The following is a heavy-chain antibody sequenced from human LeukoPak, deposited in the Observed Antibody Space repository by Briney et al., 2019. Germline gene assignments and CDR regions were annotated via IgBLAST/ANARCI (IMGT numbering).Heavy chain of an antibody. V-gene: IGHV4-4*07. J-gene: IGHJ4*02. CDR3: ARAPDGCGGTCPFDS. D-gene: IGHD2-15*01. CDR2: MYTDGDT. Sequence: SETLSLTCDVSGASISGYWWSWIRQPAGKGLEWIGRMYTDGDTNYNPALKSRVTVSVDTSKNLFSLKLISVTAADTAVYYCARAPDGCGGTCPFDSWGQGTLVTVSS. CDR1: GASISGYW.